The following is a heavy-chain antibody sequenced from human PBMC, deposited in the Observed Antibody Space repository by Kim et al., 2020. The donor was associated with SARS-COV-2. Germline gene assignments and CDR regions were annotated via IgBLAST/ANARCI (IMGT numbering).Heavy chain of an antibody. D-gene: IGHD2-2*01. CDR3: ARGSSWAFGNYGMDV. CDR1: GFTFSSYS. Sequence: GGSLRLFCAASGFTFSSYSMNWVRQAPGKGLEWVSYISSSSSTIYYADSVKGRFTISRDNAKNSLYLQMNSLRAEDTAVYYCARGSSWAFGNYGMDVWGQGTTVTVSS. V-gene: IGHV3-48*04. J-gene: IGHJ6*02. CDR2: ISSSSSTI.